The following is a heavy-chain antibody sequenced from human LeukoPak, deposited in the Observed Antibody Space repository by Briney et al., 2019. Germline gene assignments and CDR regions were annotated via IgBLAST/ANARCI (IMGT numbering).Heavy chain of an antibody. Sequence: GGSLRLSCAASGVTFSSYSMNWVCQAPGKGLEWVSSISSSSSYIYFADSVKGRFTISRDNAKNSLYLQMNSLRAEVTAVYYCAGEYSSSSSYYGMDVWGQGTTVTVSS. CDR3: AGEYSSSSSYYGMDV. J-gene: IGHJ6*02. CDR2: ISSSSSYI. D-gene: IGHD6-6*01. CDR1: GVTFSSYS. V-gene: IGHV3-21*01.